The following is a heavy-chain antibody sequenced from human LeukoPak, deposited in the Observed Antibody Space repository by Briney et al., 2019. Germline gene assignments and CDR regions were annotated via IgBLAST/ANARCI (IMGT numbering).Heavy chain of an antibody. J-gene: IGHJ6*02. Sequence: SETLPLTCTVSGGSISGSSYYWGWIRQPPGKGLEWIGSIYYSGSTNYNPSLKSRVTISVDTSKNQFSLKLSSVTAADTAVYYCARGRVRGEIFYYGMDVWGQGTTVTVSS. D-gene: IGHD3-10*01. CDR3: ARGRVRGEIFYYGMDV. V-gene: IGHV4-39*07. CDR2: IYYSGST. CDR1: GGSISGSSYY.